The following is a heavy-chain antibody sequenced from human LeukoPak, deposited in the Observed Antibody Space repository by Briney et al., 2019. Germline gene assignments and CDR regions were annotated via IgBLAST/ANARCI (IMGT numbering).Heavy chain of an antibody. CDR2: VRYDGRDK. V-gene: IGHV3-30*02. CDR3: ARGGARDIWYFAY. CDR1: WFTLSAYG. Sequence: PGGVLRLSFEMSWFTLSAYGLHLGRPSPGQGAGGVGFVRYDGRDKFHADSVKGRFIVSKDNSRTTLQLQMNSLRSEDTAVYFCARGGARDIWYFAYWGQGIRVTVSS. D-gene: IGHD2-21*01. J-gene: IGHJ4*02.